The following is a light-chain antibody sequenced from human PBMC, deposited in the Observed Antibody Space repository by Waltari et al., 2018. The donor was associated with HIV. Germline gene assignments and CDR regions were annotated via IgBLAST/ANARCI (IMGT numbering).Light chain of an antibody. CDR1: STDVGAYNY. J-gene: IGLJ3*02. V-gene: IGLV2-14*03. CDR3: ESYTSTSVWV. CDR2: DVS. Sequence: QSALTQPASVSGSPGQSITISCTGSSTDVGAYNYVSWYQQHPGKAPRLMIYDVSTRPSGVSDRFSGSKSGDTASLTISGLQPEDEADYYCESYTSTSVWVFGGGTRLTVL.